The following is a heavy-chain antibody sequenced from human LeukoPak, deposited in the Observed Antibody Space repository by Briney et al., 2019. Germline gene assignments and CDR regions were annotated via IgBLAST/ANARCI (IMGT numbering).Heavy chain of an antibody. V-gene: IGHV3-23*01. CDR1: GFTFSSYA. Sequence: GGSLRLSCAASGFTFSSYAMSWVRQAPGKGLEWVAAISGSGGSTYYADSVKGRFTISRDNAKNTLYLQMNSLRAEDTAVYYCARDWVTTVTTKYYYGMDVWGQGTTVTVSS. D-gene: IGHD4-17*01. J-gene: IGHJ6*02. CDR2: ISGSGGST. CDR3: ARDWVTTVTTKYYYGMDV.